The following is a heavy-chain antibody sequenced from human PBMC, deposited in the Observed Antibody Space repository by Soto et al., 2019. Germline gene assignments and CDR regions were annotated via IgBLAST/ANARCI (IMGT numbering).Heavy chain of an antibody. Sequence: PSETLSLTCTVSGGSISSYYWSWIRQPPGKGLEWIGYIYYSGSTNYNPSIKSRVTISVDTSKNQISLKLSSVTAADTAVYYCARGYYDSSGYYALQPFDYWGQGTLVTVS. D-gene: IGHD3-22*01. CDR2: IYYSGST. CDR1: GGSISSYY. CDR3: ARGYYDSSGYYALQPFDY. V-gene: IGHV4-59*01. J-gene: IGHJ4*02.